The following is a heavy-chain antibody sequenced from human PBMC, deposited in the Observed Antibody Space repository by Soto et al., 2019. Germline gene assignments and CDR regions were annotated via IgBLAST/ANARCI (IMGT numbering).Heavy chain of an antibody. V-gene: IGHV3-23*01. J-gene: IGHJ4*02. Sequence: GGSLRLSCAASGFSFSSYALNWVRQAPGKGLEWVSTISGRGGRAYYADSVKGRFTISRDNSKNALYLQLDSLRAEDTAVYYCAKDRSQGAVAGTSDFDYWGQGTLVTVSS. CDR1: GFSFSSYA. CDR3: AKDRSQGAVAGTSDFDY. CDR2: ISGRGGRA. D-gene: IGHD6-19*01.